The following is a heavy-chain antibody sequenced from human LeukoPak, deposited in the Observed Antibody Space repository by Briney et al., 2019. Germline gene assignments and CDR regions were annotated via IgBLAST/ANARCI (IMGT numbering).Heavy chain of an antibody. CDR2: ITGGTSTT. V-gene: IGHV3-48*01. CDR3: AREMVFGVVIIGNYMDV. J-gene: IGHJ6*03. D-gene: IGHD3-3*01. Sequence: GASLRLSWAAAGFTFSSFSRNWVRQAAGKGLGWVSFITGGTSTTYYADSVKGRLTISRDNAKNSLYLQMNSLRAEDTAVYYCAREMVFGVVIIGNYMDVWGKGTTVTVSS. CDR1: GFTFSSFS.